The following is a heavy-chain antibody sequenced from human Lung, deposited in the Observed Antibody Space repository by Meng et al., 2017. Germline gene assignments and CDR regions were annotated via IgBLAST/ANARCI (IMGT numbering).Heavy chain of an antibody. Sequence: GGSLRLSCAASGFTVSSNYMSWVRQAPGKGLEWVSVIYSGGSTYYADFVKGRFTISRDNSKNTLYLQMNSLRAEDTAVYYCARDLRITGTTGYYYYYGMDVWGQGTTVTVSS. J-gene: IGHJ6*02. V-gene: IGHV3-53*01. CDR2: IYSGGST. D-gene: IGHD1-7*01. CDR1: GFTVSSNY. CDR3: ARDLRITGTTGYYYYYGMDV.